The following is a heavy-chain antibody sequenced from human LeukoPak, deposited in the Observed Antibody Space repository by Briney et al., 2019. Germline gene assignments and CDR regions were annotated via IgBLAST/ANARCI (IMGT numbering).Heavy chain of an antibody. CDR1: GGSFSGYY. CDR3: ARVSSSWYQDWYFDL. V-gene: IGHV4-34*01. J-gene: IGHJ2*01. CDR2: INHSGST. D-gene: IGHD6-13*01. Sequence: SETLSLTCAVYGGSFSGYYWSWIRQPPGKGLEWIGEINHSGSTNYNPSLKSRVTISVDTSKNQFSLKLSSVTAADTAVYYCARVSSSWYQDWYFDLWGRGTLVTVSS.